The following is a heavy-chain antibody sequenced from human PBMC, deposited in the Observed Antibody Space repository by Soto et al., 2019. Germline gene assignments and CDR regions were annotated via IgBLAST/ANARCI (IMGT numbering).Heavy chain of an antibody. CDR1: GYTFTGYY. V-gene: IGHV1-2*02. CDR2: INPNSGGT. CDR3: ARDLPDYYDSSGYLLFDY. D-gene: IGHD3-22*01. Sequence: ASVRVSCEASGYTFTGYYMHWVRQAPGQGLEWMGWINPNSGGTNYAQKFQGRVTMNRDTSISTAYMELSRLRSDDTAVYYCARDLPDYYDSSGYLLFDYWGQGTLVTVSS. J-gene: IGHJ4*02.